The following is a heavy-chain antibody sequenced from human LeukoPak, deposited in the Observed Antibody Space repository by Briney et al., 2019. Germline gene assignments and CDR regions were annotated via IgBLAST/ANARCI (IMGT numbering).Heavy chain of an antibody. CDR1: GFTFSNYA. Sequence: PGGSLRLSCAASGFTFSNYAMSWVRQAPGKGLEWVSTISNTGSDTYYADSVKGRFTISRDNSENTLYLQMNNLRAEDTAVYYCAREGSSSKFDYWGQGTLVTVSS. CDR2: ISNTGSDT. CDR3: AREGSSSKFDY. D-gene: IGHD6-6*01. V-gene: IGHV3-23*01. J-gene: IGHJ4*02.